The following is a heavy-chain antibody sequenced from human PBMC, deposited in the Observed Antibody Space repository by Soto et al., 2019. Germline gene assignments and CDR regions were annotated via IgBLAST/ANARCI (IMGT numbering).Heavy chain of an antibody. CDR2: ISAYNGNT. V-gene: IGHV1-18*04. CDR1: GYTFTSYG. J-gene: IGHJ6*02. D-gene: IGHD3-10*01. CDR3: ARPSYGSGTNYYYYYGMDV. Sequence: QVQLVQSGAEVKKPGASVKVSCKASGYTFTSYGICWVRQAPGQGLEWMGWISAYNGNTNYAQKLQGRVTMTTDTSTSTAYMELRSLRSDDTAVYYCARPSYGSGTNYYYYYGMDVWGQGTTVTVSS.